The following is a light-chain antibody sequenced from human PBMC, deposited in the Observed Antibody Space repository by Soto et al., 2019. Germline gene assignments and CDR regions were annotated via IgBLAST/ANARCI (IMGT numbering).Light chain of an antibody. CDR3: QQYTSMIS. CDR2: DAS. V-gene: IGKV1-33*01. J-gene: IGKJ4*01. Sequence: DIQMTQSPSSLSASEGDRVTITCQSSHDVSRNLNWFQQKPGEAPQLLIYDASNLERGVTSRFSGGGSGTDFTLTLSSLQPADAATYYCQQYTSMISFGGGTEVEIK. CDR1: HDVSRN.